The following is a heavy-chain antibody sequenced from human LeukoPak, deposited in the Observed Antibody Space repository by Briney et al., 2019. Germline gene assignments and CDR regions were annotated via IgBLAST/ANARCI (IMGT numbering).Heavy chain of an antibody. Sequence: PGGSLRLSCAASGFTFSNYWMHWVRQAPGKGLVWVSRIKRDGSSTDYADSVKGRFTISRDNSKNTLYLQINSLRDEDTAVYYCARDAAYSAFNMWGQGTMVTVSS. CDR3: ARDAAYSAFNM. J-gene: IGHJ3*02. CDR2: IKRDGSST. D-gene: IGHD4-11*01. V-gene: IGHV3-74*01. CDR1: GFTFSNYW.